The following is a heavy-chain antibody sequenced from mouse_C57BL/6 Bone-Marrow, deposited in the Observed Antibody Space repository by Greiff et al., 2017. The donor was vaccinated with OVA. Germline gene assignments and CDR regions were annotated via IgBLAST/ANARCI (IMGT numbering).Heavy chain of an antibody. CDR1: GYSITSGYY. CDR3: ARKELGGYYFDY. J-gene: IGHJ2*01. Sequence: EVQLQQSGPGLVKPSQSLSLTCSVTGYSITSGYYWNWIRQFPGNKLEWMGYRSYDGSTNYNPSLNNRISITRDTSKNQFFLKLNSVTTEDTATYYCARKELGGYYFDYWGQGTTLTVSS. V-gene: IGHV3-6*01. CDR2: RSYDGST. D-gene: IGHD4-1*01.